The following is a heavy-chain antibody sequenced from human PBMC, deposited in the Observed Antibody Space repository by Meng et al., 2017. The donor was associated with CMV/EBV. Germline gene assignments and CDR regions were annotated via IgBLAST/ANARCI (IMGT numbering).Heavy chain of an antibody. CDR2: ISYDGSNK. CDR1: GFTFSSYA. D-gene: IGHD3-10*01. J-gene: IGHJ5*02. V-gene: IGHV3-30-3*01. Sequence: SGFTFSSYAMHWVRQAPGKGLEWVAVISYDGSNKYYADSVKSRFTISRDNSKNTLYLQMNSLRAEDTAVYYCARVFVRGVIKNNWFDPWGQGTLVTVSS. CDR3: ARVFVRGVIKNNWFDP.